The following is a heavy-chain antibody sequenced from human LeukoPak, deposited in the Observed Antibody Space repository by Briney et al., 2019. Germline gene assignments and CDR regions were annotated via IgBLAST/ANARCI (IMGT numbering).Heavy chain of an antibody. D-gene: IGHD6-19*01. CDR1: GFTFSSNY. CDR2: IYSGGST. Sequence: GSLRLSCAASGFTFSSNYMSWVRQAPGKGLEWVSVIYSGGSTYYADSVKGRFTISRDNSKNTLYLQMNSLRAEGTAVYYCAKGRIAVAGDHFDYWGQGTLVTVSS. J-gene: IGHJ4*02. V-gene: IGHV3-53*01. CDR3: AKGRIAVAGDHFDY.